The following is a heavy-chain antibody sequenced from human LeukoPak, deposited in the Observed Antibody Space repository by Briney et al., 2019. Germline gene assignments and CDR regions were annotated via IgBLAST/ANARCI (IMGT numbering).Heavy chain of an antibody. V-gene: IGHV3-48*04. CDR2: ISSTSRNI. J-gene: IGHJ6*03. CDR1: GFTFSSFS. Sequence: GGSLRLSCSASGFTFSSFSMFWVRQAPGKGLEWLSYISSTSRNIYYADSVKGRFTVSRDNAKNSLFLQMNSLRAEDTAIYYCAKNGDRGAYCTGGTCYPYFYYYMDVWGKGTTVTI. CDR3: AKNGDRGAYCTGGTCYPYFYYYMDV. D-gene: IGHD2-15*01.